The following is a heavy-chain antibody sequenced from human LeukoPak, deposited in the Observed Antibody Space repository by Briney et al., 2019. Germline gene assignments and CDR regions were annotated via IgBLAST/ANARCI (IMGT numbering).Heavy chain of an antibody. CDR2: ISSGSGYI. CDR3: ARGYSGSYYFGDY. D-gene: IGHD1-26*01. J-gene: IGHJ4*02. CDR1: GFTFSSYS. Sequence: GSLRLSCAASGFTFSSYSMNWVRQAPGKGLEWVSSISSGSGYIYYADSVKGRFTISRDNAKNSLYLQMNSLRAEDTGVYYCARGYSGSYYFGDYWGQGTLVTVSS. V-gene: IGHV3-21*01.